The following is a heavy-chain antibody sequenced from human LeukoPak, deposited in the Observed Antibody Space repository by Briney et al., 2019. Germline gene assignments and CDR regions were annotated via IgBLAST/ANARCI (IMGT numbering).Heavy chain of an antibody. D-gene: IGHD5-24*01. CDR3: ARDWRWNGDGYN. CDR2: IYSGGST. Sequence: GGSLRLSCAASGFTVSSNYISWVRQAPGKGLEWVSVIYSGGSTYYAESVKGRFTISRDNSKNTLYLQMNSLRAEDTAVYYCARDWRWNGDGYNWGQGTLVTVSS. J-gene: IGHJ4*02. V-gene: IGHV3-53*01. CDR1: GFTVSSNY.